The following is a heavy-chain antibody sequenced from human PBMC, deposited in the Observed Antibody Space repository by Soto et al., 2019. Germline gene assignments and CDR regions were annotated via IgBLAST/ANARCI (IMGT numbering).Heavy chain of an antibody. V-gene: IGHV4-59*01. CDR1: GGSISSYY. Sequence: PSETLSLTCTVSGGSISSYYWSWIRQPPGKGLEWIGYIFYSGSTNYNPSLKSRVTISVDTSKNQFSLKLSSVTAADTAVYYCERKGYNYDYWGPGTLVTVSS. CDR3: ERKGYNYDY. D-gene: IGHD5-18*01. CDR2: IFYSGST. J-gene: IGHJ4*02.